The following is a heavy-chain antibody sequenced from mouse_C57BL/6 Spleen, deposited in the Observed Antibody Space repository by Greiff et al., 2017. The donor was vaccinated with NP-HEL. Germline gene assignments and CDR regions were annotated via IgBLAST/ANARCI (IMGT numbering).Heavy chain of an antibody. D-gene: IGHD2-1*01. J-gene: IGHJ4*01. CDR3: AREGGYGKRAMDY. CDR2: IYPGSGNT. V-gene: IGHV1-76*01. Sequence: VQLQESGAELVRPGASVKLSCKASGYTFTDYYINWVKQRPGQGLEWIARIYPGSGNTYYNEKFKGKATLTAEKSSSTAYMQLSSLTSEDSAVYFCAREGGYGKRAMDYWGQGTSVTVSS. CDR1: GYTFTDYY.